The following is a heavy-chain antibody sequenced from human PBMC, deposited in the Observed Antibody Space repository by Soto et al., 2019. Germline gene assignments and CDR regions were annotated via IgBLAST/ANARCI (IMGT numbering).Heavy chain of an antibody. D-gene: IGHD3-9*01. V-gene: IGHV4-39*01. CDR1: GGSISTSSYY. CDR2: FYYRGNA. Sequence: SETLSLTCAVSGGSISTSSYYWVWLRQRTGKGLEWIGYFYYRGNAYYNPSLQTRVTISLDKSKSQFSLKLNSVTAADSAVYFCARLEGLATISYYFDFWGPGALVTVSS. J-gene: IGHJ4*02. CDR3: ARLEGLATISYYFDF.